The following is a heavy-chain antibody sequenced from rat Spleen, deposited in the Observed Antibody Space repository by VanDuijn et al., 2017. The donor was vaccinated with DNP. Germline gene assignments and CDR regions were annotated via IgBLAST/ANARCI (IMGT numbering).Heavy chain of an antibody. Sequence: QVQLKESGPGLVQPSQTLSLTCTVAGFSLTNHHVHWVRQPSGKGLDWMGVVWIGGTTHISSIFKSRVSISRGTSKSQVFLEVNSLQSEDTATYYCARRNTRNYFDYWGQGVMVTVSS. V-gene: IGHV2-41*01. D-gene: IGHD3-2*01. CDR1: GFSLTNHH. CDR3: ARRNTRNYFDY. CDR2: VWIGGTT. J-gene: IGHJ2*01.